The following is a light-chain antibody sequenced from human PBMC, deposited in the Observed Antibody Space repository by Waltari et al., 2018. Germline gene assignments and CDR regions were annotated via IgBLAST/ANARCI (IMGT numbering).Light chain of an antibody. CDR3: QQYYYWPLT. CDR2: SAS. J-gene: IGKJ4*01. V-gene: IGKV3-15*01. CDR1: QSVGSK. Sequence: EIVMTQSPATLSVSPGERATLSCRASQSVGSKVAWYQQKPGQAPRLLIYSASTGATDSPARFSGSGSGTDFTLIISSLQSEDFADYYCQQYYYWPLTFGGGTKVEIK.